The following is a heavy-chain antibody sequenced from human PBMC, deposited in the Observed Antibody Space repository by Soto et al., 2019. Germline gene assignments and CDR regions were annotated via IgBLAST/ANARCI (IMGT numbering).Heavy chain of an antibody. CDR2: MNPNSGNT. Sequence: QVQLVQSGAEVKKPGASVKVSCKASGYTFTGYDINWVRQATGQGLEWMGWMNPNSGNTGYAQKFQGRVTMTRNTSISTAYMELSSLRFEDTAVYYCAMFPRIAAAGNPLYYYYYYMDVWGKGTTVTVSS. CDR3: AMFPRIAAAGNPLYYYYYYMDV. V-gene: IGHV1-8*01. CDR1: GYTFTGYD. D-gene: IGHD6-13*01. J-gene: IGHJ6*03.